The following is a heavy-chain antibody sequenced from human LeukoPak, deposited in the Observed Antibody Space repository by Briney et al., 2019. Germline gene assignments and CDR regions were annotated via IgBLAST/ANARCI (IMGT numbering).Heavy chain of an antibody. CDR3: ARDLPYYYDSSGYQSV. D-gene: IGHD3-22*01. CDR1: GFTFSDYY. J-gene: IGHJ4*02. V-gene: IGHV3-11*04. CDR2: ISSSGSTI. Sequence: PGGSLRLSCAASGFTFSDYYMSWTRQAPGKGLEWVSYISSSGSTIYYADSVKGRFTISRDNAKNSLYLQMNSLRAEDTAVYYCARDLPYYYDSSGYQSVWGQGTLVTVST.